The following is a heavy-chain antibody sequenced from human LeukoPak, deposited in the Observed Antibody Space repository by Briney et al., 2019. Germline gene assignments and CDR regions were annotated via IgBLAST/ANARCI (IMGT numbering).Heavy chain of an antibody. D-gene: IGHD3-22*01. CDR3: AKVCAYYYDSSGYFFDY. V-gene: IGHV3-21*04. CDR2: ISSSSSYI. J-gene: IGHJ4*02. CDR1: GFTFSSYS. Sequence: GGSLRLSCAASGFTFSSYSMNWVRQAPGKGLEWVSSISSSSSYIYYADSVKGRFTISRDNSKNTLYLQMNSLRAEDTAVYYCAKVCAYYYDSSGYFFDYWGQGTLVTVSS.